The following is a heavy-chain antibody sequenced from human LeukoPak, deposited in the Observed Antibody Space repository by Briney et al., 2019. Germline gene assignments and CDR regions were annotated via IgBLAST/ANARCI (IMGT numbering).Heavy chain of an antibody. J-gene: IGHJ5*02. V-gene: IGHV4-59*11. Sequence: SETLSLTCSVPGRSISSHYWGSIRQPPGKGLEWIGYIYYSGSTNYNPSLKSRVTISVDTSKNQFSLKLSSVTAADTAVYYCARDIVGATFGWFDPWGQGTLVTVSS. CDR3: ARDIVGATFGWFDP. CDR2: IYYSGST. D-gene: IGHD1-26*01. CDR1: GRSISSHY.